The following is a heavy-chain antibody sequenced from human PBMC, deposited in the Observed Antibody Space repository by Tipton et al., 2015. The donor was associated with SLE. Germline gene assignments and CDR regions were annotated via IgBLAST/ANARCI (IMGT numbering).Heavy chain of an antibody. CDR1: GFTFRSHEM. V-gene: IGHV4-59*11. CDR3: ARYRMLMIASFDY. D-gene: IGHD2-21*01. J-gene: IGHJ4*02. CDR2: MYHSGGA. Sequence: LRLSCAASGFTFRSHEMNWIRQAPGKGLEWIGAMYHSGGAFYNPSLKNRVTISLVSSRDRFSLNLTSVTAADTAVYYCARYRMLMIASFDYWGQGIPVTVSS.